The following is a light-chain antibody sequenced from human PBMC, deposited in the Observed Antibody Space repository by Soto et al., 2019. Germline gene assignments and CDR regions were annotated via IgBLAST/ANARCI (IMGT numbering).Light chain of an antibody. CDR2: GAS. Sequence: EIVMTQSPATLCVSPGERATLSCRASQSVSSDLAWYQQKPGQSPRLLIDGASTRATGIPARFSGSGSGTEFTLTISSLQSADFAVYYCQQYGSSGTFGQGTKVDIK. J-gene: IGKJ1*01. CDR1: QSVSSD. V-gene: IGKV3-15*01. CDR3: QQYGSSGT.